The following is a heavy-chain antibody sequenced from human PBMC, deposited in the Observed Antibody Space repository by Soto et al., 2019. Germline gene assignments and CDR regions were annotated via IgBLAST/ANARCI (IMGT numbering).Heavy chain of an antibody. J-gene: IGHJ3*02. D-gene: IGHD6-19*01. CDR2: ISGSGGST. V-gene: IGHV3-23*01. CDR1: GFTFSSYA. CDR3: AKDQGFLEKYSSGWTDAFDI. Sequence: EVQLLESGGGLVQPGGSLRLSCAASGFTFSSYAMSWVRQAPGKGLEWVSAISGSGGSTYYADSVKGRFTISRDNSKNTLYLQMNSLRAEDTAVYYCAKDQGFLEKYSSGWTDAFDIWGQGTMVTVSS.